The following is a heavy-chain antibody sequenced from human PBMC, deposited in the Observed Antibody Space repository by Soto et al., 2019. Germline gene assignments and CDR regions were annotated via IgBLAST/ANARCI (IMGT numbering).Heavy chain of an antibody. CDR2: ISGSGGST. J-gene: IGHJ4*02. CDR3: APMREIDYGGTFDY. CDR1: GFTFSSYA. V-gene: IGHV3-23*01. Sequence: EVQLLESGGGLVQPGGSLRLSCAASGFTFSSYAMSWVRQAPGKGLEWVSAISGSGGSTYYADSVKGRFTISRDNSKNTLDLQMNSLRAEDTAVYYCAPMREIDYGGTFDYWCQGTLVTVSS. D-gene: IGHD4-17*01.